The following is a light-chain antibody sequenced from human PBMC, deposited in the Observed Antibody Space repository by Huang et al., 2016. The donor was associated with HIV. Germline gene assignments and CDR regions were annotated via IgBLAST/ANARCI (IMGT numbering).Light chain of an antibody. CDR1: QSVSAN. CDR2: GTS. V-gene: IGKV3-15*01. J-gene: IGKJ2*01. Sequence: ELVMTPSPGTLPVSPGERATLSCRSSQSVSANLAWYQQKLGQAPRLLIYGTSTRATGVPARFSGSGSGTDFTLTISSVQSEDFAVYYCQLYNNWPLFGQGTKLEI. CDR3: QLYNNWPL.